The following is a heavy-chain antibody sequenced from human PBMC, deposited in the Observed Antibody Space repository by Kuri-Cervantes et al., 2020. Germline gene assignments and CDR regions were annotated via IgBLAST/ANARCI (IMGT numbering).Heavy chain of an antibody. CDR3: ARDYYDFWSGYLETQNWYFDL. D-gene: IGHD3-3*01. CDR2: IKQDGSEE. V-gene: IGHV3-7*01. J-gene: IGHJ2*01. CDR1: GFTFSSYW. Sequence: GESLKISCAASGFTFSSYWMSWVRQAPGKGLEWVANIKQDGSEEYYVDSVKGRFTISRDNAKNSLYLQMNSLRAEDTAVYYCARDYYDFWSGYLETQNWYFDLWGRGTLVTVSS.